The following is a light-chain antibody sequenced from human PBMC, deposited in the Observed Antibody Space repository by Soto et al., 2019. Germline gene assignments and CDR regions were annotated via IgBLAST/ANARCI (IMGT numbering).Light chain of an antibody. J-gene: IGKJ2*01. CDR1: QGIGNA. Sequence: AIQMTQSPSSLSASVGDRVTITCRASQGIGNALGWFQQKPGKAPNLLIYAASSLQSGVPSRFSGSGSGTDFTITISSLQPDDFAAYYCLQDYAYPYTFGQGTKLEIK. CDR3: LQDYAYPYT. V-gene: IGKV1-6*01. CDR2: AAS.